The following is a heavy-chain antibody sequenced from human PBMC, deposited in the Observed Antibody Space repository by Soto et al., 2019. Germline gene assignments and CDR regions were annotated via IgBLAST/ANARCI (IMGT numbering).Heavy chain of an antibody. V-gene: IGHV3-23*01. J-gene: IGHJ4*02. CDR3: SIHSSGLDLVNTDFDY. CDR2: ISGSGGST. D-gene: IGHD6-19*01. Sequence: GGSLRLSCAASGFTFSSYAMSWVRQAPGKGLEWVSAISGSGGSTYYADSVKGRFTISRDNAKNSLYLQMNSLRAEDTAVYYFSIHSSGLDLVNTDFDYWGQGTLVTVSS. CDR1: GFTFSSYA.